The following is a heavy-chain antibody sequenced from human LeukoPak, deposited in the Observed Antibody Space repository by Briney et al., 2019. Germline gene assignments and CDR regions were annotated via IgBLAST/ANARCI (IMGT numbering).Heavy chain of an antibody. CDR2: IFSGGTT. J-gene: IGHJ4*02. Sequence: PGGSLRPSCAASGFTVSSNYMNWVRQAPGKGLEWVSLIFSGGTTHHADSVKGRFTISRDNSKNTVYLQMNSLRVDDTAVYYCARRRSKAYENWGQGTLVTVSS. V-gene: IGHV3-53*01. CDR3: ARRRSKAYEN. D-gene: IGHD3-22*01. CDR1: GFTVSSNY.